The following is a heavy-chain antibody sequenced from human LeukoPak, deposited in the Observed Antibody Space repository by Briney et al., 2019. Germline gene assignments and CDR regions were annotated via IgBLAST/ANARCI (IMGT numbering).Heavy chain of an antibody. CDR2: IWHDGSAE. Sequence: GGSLRLSCAASGFIFRNYGMYWVRQAPGKGLEWVAVIWHDGSAEFYADSVKGRFSISRDDSKNTVYLQMNSLRVEDTALYYCARDSRGGWSGYFDLWGQGIVVTLSS. CDR3: ARDSRGGWSGYFDL. D-gene: IGHD6-19*01. V-gene: IGHV3-33*07. J-gene: IGHJ4*02. CDR1: GFIFRNYG.